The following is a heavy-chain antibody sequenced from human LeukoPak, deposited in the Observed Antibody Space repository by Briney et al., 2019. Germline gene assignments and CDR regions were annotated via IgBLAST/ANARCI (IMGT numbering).Heavy chain of an antibody. CDR2: IYFSGST. D-gene: IGHD3-10*01. Sequence: SETLSLTCTVSSGSIRSSNYYWGWIRQPPGKGLEWIGSIYFSGSTYYNPSLKSRVTISVDTSKNQFSWKLRSVTAAETTVYDCARHRRGRRFGVSRPGWFQPGGQGTLVSVLS. CDR1: SGSIRSSNYY. V-gene: IGHV4-39*01. J-gene: IGHJ5*02. CDR3: ARHRRGRRFGVSRPGWFQP.